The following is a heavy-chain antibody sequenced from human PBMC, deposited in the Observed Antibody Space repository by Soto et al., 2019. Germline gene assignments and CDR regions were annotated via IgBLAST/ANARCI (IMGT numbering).Heavy chain of an antibody. CDR3: AKYCSSDVCFDY. D-gene: IGHD2-15*01. Sequence: PGGSLRLSCAVSGIPLSRFYMTCVRQHPGQGLEWLSYISPGSNYREYADSVKGRFTISRDNAKNSLYLQMSSLRDEDTAVYYCAKYCSSDVCFDYWGQGTLVTVYS. CDR1: GIPLSRFY. V-gene: IGHV3-21*05. J-gene: IGHJ4*02. CDR2: ISPGSNYR.